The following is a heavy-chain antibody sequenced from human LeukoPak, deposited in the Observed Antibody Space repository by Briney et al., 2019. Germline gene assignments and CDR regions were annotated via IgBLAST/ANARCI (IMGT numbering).Heavy chain of an antibody. J-gene: IGHJ4*02. Sequence: GGSLRLSCAASGFTFSSYAMSWVRQAPGKGLEWVSAISYSGGTTYYADSVKGRFTISRDNSKNTLFLQMNSLRAEDTAVYYCARRYGYIGYWGQGTLVTVSS. D-gene: IGHD5-18*01. CDR3: ARRYGYIGY. V-gene: IGHV3-23*01. CDR1: GFTFSSYA. CDR2: ISYSGGTT.